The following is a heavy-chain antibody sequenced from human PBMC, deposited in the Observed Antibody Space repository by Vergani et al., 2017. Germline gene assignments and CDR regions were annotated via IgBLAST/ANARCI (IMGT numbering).Heavy chain of an antibody. CDR1: GGSFTSYH. V-gene: IGHV4-34*01. CDR2: IDHTGRP. CDR3: AIVNTETNGHLYYYYYMDV. Sequence: QVQLQQWGGGLLKPSETLSLTCVVNGGSFTSYHWTWIRQSPGEGLEWVGDIDHTGRPDYNPSLKSRLTMSVDKSRNQFSLTLISVTATDTAIYFCAIVNTETNGHLYYYYYMDVWGQGTAVTVS. J-gene: IGHJ6*03. D-gene: IGHD4-11*01.